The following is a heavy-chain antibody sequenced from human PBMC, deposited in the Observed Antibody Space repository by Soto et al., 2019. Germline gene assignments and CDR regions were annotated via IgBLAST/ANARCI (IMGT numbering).Heavy chain of an antibody. CDR1: GGTFSSYA. D-gene: IGHD2-21*02. CDR2: IIPIFGTA. V-gene: IGHV1-69*13. J-gene: IGHJ4*02. CDR3: ARDPDEYCGGDCYSGIQVGF. Sequence: SVKVSCKASGGTFSSYAISWVRQAPGQGLEWMGGIIPIFGTANYAQKFQGRVTITADESTSTAYMELSSLRSEDTAVYYCARDPDEYCGGDCYSGIQVGFWGQGTLVTVSS.